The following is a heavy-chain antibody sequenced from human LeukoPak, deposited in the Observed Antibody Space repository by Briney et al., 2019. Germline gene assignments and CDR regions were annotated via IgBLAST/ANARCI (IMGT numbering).Heavy chain of an antibody. D-gene: IGHD6-19*01. Sequence: PGGSLRLSCAASGFTFSSYAMNWVRQAPGKGLEWVSTISASGGGTYYADSVKGRFTISRDNSRSTLYLQVNSLRADDTAVYYRAKDHRSSGWSPMDYWGQGTLVTVSS. CDR2: ISASGGGT. J-gene: IGHJ4*02. V-gene: IGHV3-23*01. CDR3: AKDHRSSGWSPMDY. CDR1: GFTFSSYA.